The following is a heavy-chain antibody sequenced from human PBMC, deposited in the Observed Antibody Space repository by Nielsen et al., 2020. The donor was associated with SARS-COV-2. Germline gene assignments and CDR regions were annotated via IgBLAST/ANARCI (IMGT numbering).Heavy chain of an antibody. V-gene: IGHV4-34*01. CDR1: GGSFSGYY. CDR2: INHSGST. J-gene: IGHJ6*02. CDR3: ARLNSSSWYYYYYYGMDV. D-gene: IGHD6-13*01. Sequence: GSLRLSCAVYGGSFSGYYWSWIRQPPGKGLEWIGEINHSGSTNYNPPLKSRVTISVDTSKNQFSLKLSSVTAADTAVYYCARLNSSSWYYYYYYGMDVWGQGTTVTVSS.